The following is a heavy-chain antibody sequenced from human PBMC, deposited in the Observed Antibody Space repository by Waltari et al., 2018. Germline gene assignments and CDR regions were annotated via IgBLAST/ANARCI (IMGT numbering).Heavy chain of an antibody. V-gene: IGHV3-21*01. CDR1: GFTFSSYS. D-gene: IGHD4-4*01. J-gene: IGHJ6*02. CDR2: ISSSSSYI. Sequence: EVQLVESGGGLVKPGGSLRLSCAASGFTFSSYSMNWVRQAPGKGLEWVSSISSSSSYIYYADSVKGRFTISRDNAKNSLYLQMNSLRAEDTAVYYCARDGATVTLPYYGMDVWGQGTTVTVSS. CDR3: ARDGATVTLPYYGMDV.